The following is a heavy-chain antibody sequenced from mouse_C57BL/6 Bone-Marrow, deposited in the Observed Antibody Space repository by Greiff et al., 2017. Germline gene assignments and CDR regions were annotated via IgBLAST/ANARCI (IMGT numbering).Heavy chain of an antibody. CDR1: GYSITSDY. CDR2: LSYSGST. J-gene: IGHJ1*03. D-gene: IGHD1-1*01. Sequence: EVQGVESGPGLAKPSQTLSLTCSVTGYSITSDYWNWIRKFPGNKLEYMGYLSYSGSTYYNPSLKSLISITRNTSKNQYYLQFNSVTTEDTATYYCARWGGSSYSYWYFDVWGTGTTVTVSS. V-gene: IGHV3-8*01. CDR3: ARWGGSSYSYWYFDV.